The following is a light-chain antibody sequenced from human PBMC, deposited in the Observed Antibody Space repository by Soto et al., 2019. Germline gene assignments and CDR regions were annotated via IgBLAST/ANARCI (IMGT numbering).Light chain of an antibody. V-gene: IGKV1-5*01. J-gene: IGKJ1*01. CDR1: QSISGW. CDR3: QQSSSVPRT. Sequence: DIQMTQSPSTLSASVGDRVPITCRASQSISGWLAWYQQEPGKAPKLLIYDASSLASGVPSRFSGSRSGTEFSLTISSLQPDDFATYYCQQSSSVPRTFGQGTKVDIK. CDR2: DAS.